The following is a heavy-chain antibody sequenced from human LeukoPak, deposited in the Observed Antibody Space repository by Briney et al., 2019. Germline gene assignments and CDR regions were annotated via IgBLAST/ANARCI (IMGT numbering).Heavy chain of an antibody. CDR1: GFTFSSYA. V-gene: IGHV3-48*04. CDR3: ARGFHYFDY. Sequence: GGSLRLSCAASGFTFSSYAMNWVRQAPGKGLEWVSYISSDSINIYYADSVKGRFTISRDNAKNTLYLQMNSLRAEDTAVYYCARGFHYFDYWGQGTLVTVSS. J-gene: IGHJ4*02. CDR2: ISSDSINI.